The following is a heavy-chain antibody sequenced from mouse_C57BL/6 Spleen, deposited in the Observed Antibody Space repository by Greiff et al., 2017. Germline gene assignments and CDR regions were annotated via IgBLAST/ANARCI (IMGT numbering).Heavy chain of an antibody. CDR2: IHPNSGST. Sequence: QVQLQQPGAELVKPGASVKLSCKASGYTFTSYWMHWVKQRPGQGLEWIGMIHPNSGSTNYNEKFKSKATLTVDKSSSTAYMQLSSLTSEDSAVYYCAREVGRGDAMDYWGQGTSVTVSS. V-gene: IGHV1-64*01. CDR3: AREVGRGDAMDY. J-gene: IGHJ4*01. D-gene: IGHD4-1*01. CDR1: GYTFTSYW.